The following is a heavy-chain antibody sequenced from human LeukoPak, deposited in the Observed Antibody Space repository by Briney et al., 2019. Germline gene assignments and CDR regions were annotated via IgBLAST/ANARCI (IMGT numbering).Heavy chain of an antibody. Sequence: ASVKVSCKASGYTFTGYYMHWVRQAPGQGLEWMGWINPNSGGTNYAQKFQGRVTMTRDTSISTAYMELSRLRSDDTAVYYCARGRERRYCSSTSCPHLFDAFDIWGQGTMVTVSS. CDR3: ARGRERRYCSSTSCPHLFDAFDI. CDR2: INPNSGGT. V-gene: IGHV1-2*02. D-gene: IGHD2-2*01. J-gene: IGHJ3*02. CDR1: GYTFTGYY.